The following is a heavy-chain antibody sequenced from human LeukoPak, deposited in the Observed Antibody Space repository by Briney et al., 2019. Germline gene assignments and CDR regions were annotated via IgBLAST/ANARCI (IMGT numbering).Heavy chain of an antibody. D-gene: IGHD2-2*01. Sequence: ASVKVSCKASGGTFSSYAISWVRQAPGQGLEWRGGIIPIVGTANYAQKFQGRVTITADESTSTAYMELSSLRSEDTAVYYCARDRGLGYCSSTSCYGVYNWFDPWGQGTLVTVSS. J-gene: IGHJ5*02. V-gene: IGHV1-69*13. CDR3: ARDRGLGYCSSTSCYGVYNWFDP. CDR2: IIPIVGTA. CDR1: GGTFSSYA.